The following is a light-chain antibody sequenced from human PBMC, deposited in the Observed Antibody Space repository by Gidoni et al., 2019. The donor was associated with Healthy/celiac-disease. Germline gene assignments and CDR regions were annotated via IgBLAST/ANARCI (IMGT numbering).Light chain of an antibody. CDR3: AAWDDSLSGVV. CDR2: RNN. J-gene: IGLJ2*01. CDR1: SSNIGSNY. Sequence: QSVLTQPPSASGTPGQRVTISCSGSSSNIGSNYVYWYHQLPGTAPKLLIYRNNQRPSGVPDRFSGSKSGTSASLSMSGIRSEDEADYYCAAWDDSLSGVVFGGGTKLTVL. V-gene: IGLV1-47*01.